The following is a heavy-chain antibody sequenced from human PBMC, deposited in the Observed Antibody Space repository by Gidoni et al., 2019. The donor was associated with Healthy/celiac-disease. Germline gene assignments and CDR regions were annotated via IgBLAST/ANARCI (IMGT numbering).Heavy chain of an antibody. J-gene: IGHJ4*02. CDR1: GGSFSGYY. Sequence: QVQLQQWGAGLLKPSETLSLTCAVYGGSFSGYYWSWIRQPPGKGLEWIGEINHSGSTNYNPSLKSRVTISVDTSKNQFSLKLSSVTAADTAVYYCATYYYDSSGYIVWGYWGQGTLVTVSS. CDR2: INHSGST. D-gene: IGHD3-22*01. CDR3: ATYYYDSSGYIVWGY. V-gene: IGHV4-34*01.